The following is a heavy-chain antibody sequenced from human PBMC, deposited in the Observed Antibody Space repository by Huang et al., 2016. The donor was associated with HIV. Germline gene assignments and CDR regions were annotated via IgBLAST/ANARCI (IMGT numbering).Heavy chain of an antibody. Sequence: QLQLVQSGAEVKTPGSSVKVSCKASGGPFNSYAIRWVQQAPGQGLEWMGEISPRFGTTNYAQKFQGRGTITADESTNTAYMGRNSLRSEDTAVNCCVYGCSGGRCHISSFDYWGQGTLVTVSS. CDR3: VYGCSGGRCHISSFDY. D-gene: IGHD2-15*01. V-gene: IGHV1-69*13. J-gene: IGHJ4*02. CDR2: ISPRFGTT. CDR1: GGPFNSYA.